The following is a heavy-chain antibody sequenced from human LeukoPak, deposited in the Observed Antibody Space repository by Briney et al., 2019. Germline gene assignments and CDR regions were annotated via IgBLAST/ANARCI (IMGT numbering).Heavy chain of an antibody. CDR2: IKTDGSGT. CDR3: ARGVTGIDY. CDR1: GFSFRTSW. D-gene: IGHD3-10*01. J-gene: IGHJ4*02. Sequence: GGSLRLSCVASGFSFRTSWMHWVRQAPGKGLVWVSRIKTDGSGTNYVDSVKGRFTTSKDNAKNTLYLQMNSLRVEDTAVYYCARGVTGIDYWGQGALVTVSS. V-gene: IGHV3-74*01.